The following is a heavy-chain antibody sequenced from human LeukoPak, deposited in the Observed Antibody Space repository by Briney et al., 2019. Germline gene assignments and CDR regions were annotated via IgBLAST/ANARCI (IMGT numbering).Heavy chain of an antibody. J-gene: IGHJ5*02. CDR1: GFTFSNYW. D-gene: IGHD3-9*01. CDR3: AKNPDISIGLFGP. V-gene: IGHV3-74*01. Sequence: EGSLRLSCAASGFTFSNYWMHWVRQAPGKGLVWVSRISTDGSMTNYADSVKGRFTMSRDNAKNTLYLQMNSLRAEDTAVYYCAKNPDISIGLFGPWGQGTLVTVSS. CDR2: ISTDGSMT.